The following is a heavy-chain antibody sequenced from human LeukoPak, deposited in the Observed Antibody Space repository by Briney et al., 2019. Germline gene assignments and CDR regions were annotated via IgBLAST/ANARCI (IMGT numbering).Heavy chain of an antibody. CDR3: ARPEANYGSGSFAFDI. CDR2: IYYSGST. CDR1: GGSISSGDYY. D-gene: IGHD3-10*01. J-gene: IGHJ3*02. V-gene: IGHV4-30-4*01. Sequence: SQTLSLTCTVSGGSISSGDYYWSWIRQPPGKGLEWIGYIYYSGSTNYNPSLKSRVTISVDTSKNQFSLKLSSVTAADTAVYYCARPEANYGSGSFAFDIWGQGTMVTVSS.